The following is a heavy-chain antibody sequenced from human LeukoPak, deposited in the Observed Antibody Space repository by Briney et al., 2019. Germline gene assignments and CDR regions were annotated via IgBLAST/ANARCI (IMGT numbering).Heavy chain of an antibody. CDR2: ISYSGST. Sequence: SETLSLTCTVSGGSISSSDFYWGWIRQPPGKGLEWIGIISYSGSTYYNPSLKSRVTISVDTSKSQFSLKLSSVTAADTAVYYCARRPQEKYSGYDCWGQGTLVTVSS. V-gene: IGHV4-39*07. J-gene: IGHJ4*02. D-gene: IGHD5-12*01. CDR1: GGSISSSDFY. CDR3: ARRPQEKYSGYDC.